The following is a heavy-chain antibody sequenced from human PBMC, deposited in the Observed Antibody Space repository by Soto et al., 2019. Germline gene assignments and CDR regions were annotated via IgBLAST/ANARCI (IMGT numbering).Heavy chain of an antibody. CDR2: IYYSGST. CDR3: ARGHPTYGDYYYYYMEV. Sequence: SETLSLTCTVSGGSISSYYWSWIRQPPGKGLEWMGYIYYSGSTNYNPSLKSRVTISVDTSKNQFSLKLSSVTAADTAVYYCARGHPTYGDYYYYYMEVWGKGTTVTVCS. D-gene: IGHD4-17*01. CDR1: GGSISSYY. V-gene: IGHV4-59*01. J-gene: IGHJ6*03.